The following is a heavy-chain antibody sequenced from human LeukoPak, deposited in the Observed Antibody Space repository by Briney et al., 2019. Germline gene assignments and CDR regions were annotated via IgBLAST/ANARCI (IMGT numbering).Heavy chain of an antibody. V-gene: IGHV3-30*18. D-gene: IGHD6-13*01. CDR2: ISYDGSNK. CDR3: AKWGSSWYYDY. J-gene: IGHJ4*02. CDR1: GFTFSSYG. Sequence: PGRSLRLSCAASGFTFSSYGMHWVRQAPGEGLEWVAVISYDGSNKYYADSVKGRFTISRDNSKNTLYLQMNSLRAEDTAVYYCAKWGSSWYYDYWGQGTLVTVSS.